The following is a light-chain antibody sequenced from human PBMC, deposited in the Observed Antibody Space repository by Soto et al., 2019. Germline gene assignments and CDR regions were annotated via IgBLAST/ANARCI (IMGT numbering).Light chain of an antibody. J-gene: IGLJ1*01. CDR1: SSDVGAYNY. V-gene: IGLV2-8*01. Sequence: QSVLTQPPSASGSPGQSVTISCTGTSSDVGAYNYVSWYQQHPGKAPKLMIYEVSERPSGVPDRFSGSKSGNTASLTVSGLQTEDEADYYCSSYAGNDVYVFGTGTKVTVL. CDR3: SSYAGNDVYV. CDR2: EVS.